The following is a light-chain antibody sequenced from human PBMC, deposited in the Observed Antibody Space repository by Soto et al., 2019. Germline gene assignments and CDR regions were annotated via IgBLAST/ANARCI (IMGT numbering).Light chain of an antibody. CDR1: QPVNSCY. V-gene: IGKV3-20*01. CDR3: QVYGSSPRT. CDR2: GVS. J-gene: IGKJ1*01. Sequence: IVLTQSPGTLSLSPGEGATLSCRASQPVNSCYLAWYQQKPGQAPRVLMYGVSTRDTGIPDRFSGSGAGTDFTLTISRLEPGDFAVYYCQVYGSSPRTFGQGTTVE.